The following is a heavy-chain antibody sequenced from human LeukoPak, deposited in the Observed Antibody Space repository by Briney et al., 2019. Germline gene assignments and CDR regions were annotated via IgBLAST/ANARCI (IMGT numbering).Heavy chain of an antibody. CDR1: GFTFSTYS. CDR2: ISSSSNI. J-gene: IGHJ4*02. CDR3: ARVSPYSSSSADF. V-gene: IGHV3-48*01. D-gene: IGHD6-6*01. Sequence: GGSLRLSCAASGFTFSTYSMNWVRQAPGKGLEWVSYISSSSNIYYADSVKGRFTISRDNAKNSLFLQMNSLRAEDAAVYHCARVSPYSSSSADFWGQGTLVTVSS.